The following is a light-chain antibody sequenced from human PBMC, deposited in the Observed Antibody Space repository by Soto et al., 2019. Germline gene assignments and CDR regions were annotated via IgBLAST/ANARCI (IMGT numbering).Light chain of an antibody. CDR1: NIGANS. Sequence: SYELTQTPSVSVAPGQTARITCGGDNIGANSVHWYQQKPGQAPILVVYDDSDRPSGIPERFSGSNSCNTTALTITRVEGGDEADYYCEVWHSSRGVFGRGTKLTVL. CDR3: EVWHSSRGV. CDR2: DDS. J-gene: IGLJ2*01. V-gene: IGLV3-21*02.